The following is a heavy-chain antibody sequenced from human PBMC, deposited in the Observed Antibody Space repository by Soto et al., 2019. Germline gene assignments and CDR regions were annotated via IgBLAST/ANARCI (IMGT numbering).Heavy chain of an antibody. CDR1: GGSISSYY. D-gene: IGHD6-19*01. Sequence: PSETLSLTCTVSGGSISSYYWSWIRQPPGKGLEWIGYIYYSGSTNYNPSLKSRVTISVDTSKNQFSLKLSSVTAADTAVYYCARDADSSGWYWFDYWGQGTLVTVSP. V-gene: IGHV4-59*01. CDR3: ARDADSSGWYWFDY. CDR2: IYYSGST. J-gene: IGHJ4*02.